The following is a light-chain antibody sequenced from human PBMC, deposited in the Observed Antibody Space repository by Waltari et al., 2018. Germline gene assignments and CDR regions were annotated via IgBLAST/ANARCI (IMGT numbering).Light chain of an antibody. J-gene: IGKJ4*01. V-gene: IGKV3-11*01. CDR1: QSVHNY. CDR3: QQPGF. Sequence: EVVLTQSPATLSLSPGERATLSCRASQSVHNYLAWYQQKPGQAPRLLIYDASNRATGIPARLSGSGSGTDFTLTISSLESEDSAVYYCQQPGFFGGGTKVEIK. CDR2: DAS.